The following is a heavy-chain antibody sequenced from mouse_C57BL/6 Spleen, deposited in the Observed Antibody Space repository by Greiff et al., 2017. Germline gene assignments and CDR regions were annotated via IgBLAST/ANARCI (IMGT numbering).Heavy chain of an antibody. J-gene: IGHJ4*01. CDR2: IYPGSGNT. D-gene: IGHD1-1*01. CDR1: GYSFTSYY. V-gene: IGHV1-66*01. Sequence: QVQLQQSGPELVKPGASVKISCKASGYSFTSYYIHWVKQRPGQGLEWIGWIYPGSGNTKYNEKFKGKATLTADTSSSTAYMQLSSLTSEDSAVXYCARGRGSSYAMDYWGQGTSVTVSS. CDR3: ARGRGSSYAMDY.